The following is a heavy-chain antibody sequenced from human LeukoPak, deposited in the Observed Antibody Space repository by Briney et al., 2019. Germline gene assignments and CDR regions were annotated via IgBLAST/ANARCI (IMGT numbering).Heavy chain of an antibody. CDR3: ARDVSPMIVEDAEGP. V-gene: IGHV3-53*01. J-gene: IGHJ4*02. CDR2: IYSGGST. D-gene: IGHD3-22*01. CDR1: GFTVSSNY. Sequence: GGSLRLSCAASGFTVSSNYMSWVRQAPGKGLEWVSVIYSGGSTYYADSVKGRFTISRDNAKNSLYLQMNSLRAEDTAVYYCARDVSPMIVEDAEGPWGQGTLVTVSS.